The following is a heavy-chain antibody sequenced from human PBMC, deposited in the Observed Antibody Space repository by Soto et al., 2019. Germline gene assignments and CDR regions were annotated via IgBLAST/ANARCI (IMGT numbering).Heavy chain of an antibody. D-gene: IGHD2-2*01. Sequence: QVQLQESGPGLVKPSETLSLTCTVSGGSISSYYWSWIRQPPGKGLEWIGYIYYSGSTNYNPSLTRRVTISXXTXKXXFALKLRSGTAADTAVYYCARDKGCISTSCFPFDPWGQGTLVTVSS. J-gene: IGHJ5*02. CDR1: GGSISSYY. CDR2: IYYSGST. V-gene: IGHV4-59*01. CDR3: ARDKGCISTSCFPFDP.